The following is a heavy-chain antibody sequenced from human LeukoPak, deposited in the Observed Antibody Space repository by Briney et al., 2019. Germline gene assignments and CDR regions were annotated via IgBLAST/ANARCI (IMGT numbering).Heavy chain of an antibody. Sequence: PGGSLRLSCAASGFTFSSYAITWVRQAPGKGLEWVSSISTSGDSTFYADSVKGRFSISRDNSKNTLYLQMNSLRAEDTAVYYCATRIAADLWAFDIWGQGTMVTVSS. CDR2: ISTSGDST. CDR1: GFTFSSYA. V-gene: IGHV3-23*01. J-gene: IGHJ3*02. D-gene: IGHD6-25*01. CDR3: ATRIAADLWAFDI.